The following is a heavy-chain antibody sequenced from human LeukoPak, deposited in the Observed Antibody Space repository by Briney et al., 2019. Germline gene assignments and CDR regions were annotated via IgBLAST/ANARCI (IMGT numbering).Heavy chain of an antibody. D-gene: IGHD4-17*01. CDR1: GFTFDDYA. V-gene: IGHV3-9*01. J-gene: IGHJ6*02. CDR3: AKAEGYGAPSLYYYYYGMDV. CDR2: ISWNSGSI. Sequence: AGGSLRLSCAASGFTFDDYAMHWVRQAPGKGLEWVSGISWNSGSIGYADSVKGRFTISRDNAKNSLYLQMNSLRAEDTALYYCAKAEGYGAPSLYYYYYGMDVWGQGTTVTVSS.